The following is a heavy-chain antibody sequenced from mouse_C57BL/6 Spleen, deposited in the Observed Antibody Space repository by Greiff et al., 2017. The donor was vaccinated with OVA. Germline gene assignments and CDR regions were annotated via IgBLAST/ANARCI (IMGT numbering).Heavy chain of an antibody. D-gene: IGHD1-1*01. CDR1: GYTFTSYW. V-gene: IGHV1-52*01. CDR3: ARSDYYGSSSHYFDY. J-gene: IGHJ2*01. CDR2: IDPSDSET. Sequence: QVQLQQPGAELVRPGSSVKLSCKASGYTFTSYWMHWVKQRPIQGLEWIGNIDPSDSETHYNQKFKDKATLTVDKSSSTAYMQLSSLTSEDSAVYYCARSDYYGSSSHYFDYWGQGTTLTVSS.